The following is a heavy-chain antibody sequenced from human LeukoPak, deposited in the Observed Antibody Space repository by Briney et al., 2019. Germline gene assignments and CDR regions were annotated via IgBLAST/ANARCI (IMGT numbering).Heavy chain of an antibody. CDR2: ISYDGSNK. D-gene: IGHD6-13*01. CDR3: ARDSSSWYATAFDY. V-gene: IGHV3-30-3*01. Sequence: GGSLRLSCAASGFTFSSYAMHWVRQAPGKGLEWVAVISYDGSNKYYADSVKGRFTISRDNSKNTLYLQMNSLRAEDTAVYYCARDSSSWYATAFDYWGQGTLVTVSS. CDR1: GFTFSSYA. J-gene: IGHJ4*02.